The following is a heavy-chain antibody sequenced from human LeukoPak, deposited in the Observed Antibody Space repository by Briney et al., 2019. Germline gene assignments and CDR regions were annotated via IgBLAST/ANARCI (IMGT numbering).Heavy chain of an antibody. Sequence: GGSLRLSCAASGFTFSSYAMHWVRQAPGKGLEWVAVISYDGSNKYYADSVKGRFTISRDNSKNTLYLQMNSLRAEDTAVYYCAKDPVWFGESGAFDYWGQGTLVTVSS. J-gene: IGHJ4*02. CDR3: AKDPVWFGESGAFDY. D-gene: IGHD3-10*01. CDR2: ISYDGSNK. V-gene: IGHV3-30*04. CDR1: GFTFSSYA.